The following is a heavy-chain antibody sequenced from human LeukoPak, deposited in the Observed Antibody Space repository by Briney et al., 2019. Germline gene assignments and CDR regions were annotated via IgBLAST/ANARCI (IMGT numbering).Heavy chain of an antibody. V-gene: IGHV4-61*02. Sequence: SETLSLTCSVSGGSISSGSYYYNWIRQSAGRGLEWIGRVYPSGDTNYNPSLRSRATISVDTSKEQFSLKLRSATAADTAIYYCARGREGWFDPWGQGTLVTVSS. CDR2: VYPSGDT. CDR3: ARGREGWFDP. CDR1: GGSISSGSYY. J-gene: IGHJ5*02.